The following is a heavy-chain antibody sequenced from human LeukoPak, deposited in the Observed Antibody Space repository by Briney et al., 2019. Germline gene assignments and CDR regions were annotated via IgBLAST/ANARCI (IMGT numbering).Heavy chain of an antibody. CDR2: ISYHRSNQ. Sequence: QPGGALRLSCAASGFTFSAYGMHWVRQAPGKGLEWVAVISYHRSNQYYADSVKGRFTISRDNSKNTLYLQMNSLRAEDTAVYYCAKRGPRSGSLSNFYGMDVWGQGTTVTVSS. J-gene: IGHJ6*02. CDR3: AKRGPRSGSLSNFYGMDV. V-gene: IGHV3-30*18. D-gene: IGHD3-10*01. CDR1: GFTFSAYG.